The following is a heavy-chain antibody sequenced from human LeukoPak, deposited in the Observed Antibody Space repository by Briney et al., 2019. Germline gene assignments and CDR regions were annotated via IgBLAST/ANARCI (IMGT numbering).Heavy chain of an antibody. CDR3: AKDGLANIAAAGYFQH. CDR1: GFTFSSFA. D-gene: IGHD6-13*01. J-gene: IGHJ1*01. CDR2: ISGSGGST. Sequence: AGSLSLSCAASGFTFSSFAMNWVRPAPGQGLEWVSAISGSGGSTYYADSVKGRFTISRDISKNTLYLQMNSLRAEDTAVYYCAKDGLANIAAAGYFQHWGQGTLVTVSS. V-gene: IGHV3-23*01.